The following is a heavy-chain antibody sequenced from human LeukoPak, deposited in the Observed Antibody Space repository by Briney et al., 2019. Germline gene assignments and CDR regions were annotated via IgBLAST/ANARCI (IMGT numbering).Heavy chain of an antibody. Sequence: GASVKVSCKASGYTFTGYYMHWVRQAPGQGLEWMGWINPNSGGTNYAQKFQGKVTMTRDTSISTAYMELSRLRSDDTAVYYCASTGKDYDILTGYYPLGYWGQGTLVTVSS. J-gene: IGHJ4*02. CDR3: ASTGKDYDILTGYYPLGY. D-gene: IGHD3-9*01. CDR2: INPNSGGT. CDR1: GYTFTGYY. V-gene: IGHV1-2*02.